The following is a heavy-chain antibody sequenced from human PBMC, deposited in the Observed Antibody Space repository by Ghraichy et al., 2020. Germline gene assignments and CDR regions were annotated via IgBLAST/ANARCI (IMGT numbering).Heavy chain of an antibody. CDR1: GYTFTSYG. Sequence: ASVKVSCKASGYTFTSYGISWVRQAPGQGLEWMGWISAYNGNTNYAQKLQGRVTMTTDTSTSTAYMELRSLRSDDTAVYYCARQAPRGYCSGGSCYAHPFDYWGQGNLVTVSS. J-gene: IGHJ4*02. D-gene: IGHD2-15*01. CDR3: ARQAPRGYCSGGSCYAHPFDY. CDR2: ISAYNGNT. V-gene: IGHV1-18*01.